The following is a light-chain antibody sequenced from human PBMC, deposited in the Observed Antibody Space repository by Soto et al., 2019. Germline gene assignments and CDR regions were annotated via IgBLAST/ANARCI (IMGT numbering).Light chain of an antibody. CDR3: SSYTSSSLYV. Sequence: QSALTQPASVSGSPGQWITISCTGTSSDVGGYNYVSWYQQHPGKAPKLMIYEVSNWPSGVSNRFSGSKSGNTAFLAISGLQAEDEADYYCSSYTSSSLYVFGTGTKLTVL. V-gene: IGLV2-14*01. CDR1: SSDVGGYNY. J-gene: IGLJ1*01. CDR2: EVS.